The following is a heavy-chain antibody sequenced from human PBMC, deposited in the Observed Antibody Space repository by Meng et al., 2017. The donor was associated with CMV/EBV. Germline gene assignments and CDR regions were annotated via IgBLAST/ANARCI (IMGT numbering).Heavy chain of an antibody. CDR3: AREDSGSSSITHNWFDP. V-gene: IGHV1-69*12. J-gene: IGHJ5*02. Sequence: QVQLVQSGAAVKKPXSSVKVSXKASGGTFSSYAISWVRQAPGQGLEWMGGIIPIFGTANYAQKFQGRVTITADESTSTAYMELSSLRSEDTAVYYCAREDSGSSSITHNWFDPGGPGTLVTVSS. CDR1: GGTFSSYA. CDR2: IIPIFGTA. D-gene: IGHD6-6*01.